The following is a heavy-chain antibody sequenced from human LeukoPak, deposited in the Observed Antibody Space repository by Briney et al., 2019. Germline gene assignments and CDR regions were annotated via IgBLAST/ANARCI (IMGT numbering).Heavy chain of an antibody. CDR1: GYTFSAHY. J-gene: IGHJ4*02. V-gene: IGHV1-2*02. CDR3: ARVPGPYTTSRFDF. CDR2: IDPASGGT. Sequence: ASVKVSCTTSGYTFSAHYLHWVRQAPGQRPEWVGRIDPASGGTHYAQKFQGRVTVTRDTSTTTVDMELSGLRSDDTAVYYCARVPGPYTTSRFDFWGQGTLVTVSS. D-gene: IGHD2-2*02.